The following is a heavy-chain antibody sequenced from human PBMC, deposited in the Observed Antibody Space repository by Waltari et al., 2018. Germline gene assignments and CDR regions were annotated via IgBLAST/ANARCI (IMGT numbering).Heavy chain of an antibody. V-gene: IGHV1-58*01. CDR2: IVVGSGNT. CDR1: GFTFTSSA. D-gene: IGHD3-3*01. Sequence: QMQLVQSGPEVKKPGTSVKVSCKASGFTFTSSAVQWVRQARGQRLEWIGWIVVGSGNTNYAQKFQERVTITRDMSTSTAYMELSSLRSEDTAVYYCAAGPPYYDFWSGYYTHKTYYYYYMDVWGKGTTVTVSS. CDR3: AAGPPYYDFWSGYYTHKTYYYYYMDV. J-gene: IGHJ6*03.